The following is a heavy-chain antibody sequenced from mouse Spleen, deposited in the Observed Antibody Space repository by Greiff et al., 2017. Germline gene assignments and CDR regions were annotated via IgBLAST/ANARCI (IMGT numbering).Heavy chain of an antibody. Sequence: QVHVKQSGAELVRPGSSVKLSCKASGYTFTSYWMDWVKQRPGQGLEWIGNIYPSDSETHYNQKFKDKATLTVDKSSSTAYMQLSSLTSEDSAVYYCARESGSGGLAYWGQGTLVTVSA. D-gene: IGHD3-1*01. CDR2: IYPSDSET. CDR3: ARESGSGGLAY. V-gene: IGHV1-61*01. CDR1: GYTFTSYW. J-gene: IGHJ3*01.